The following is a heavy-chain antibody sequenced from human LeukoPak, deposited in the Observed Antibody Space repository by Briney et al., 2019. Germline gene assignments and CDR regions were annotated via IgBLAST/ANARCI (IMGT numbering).Heavy chain of an antibody. CDR1: GGPFSGYY. Sequence: SETLSLTCAVYGGPFSGYYWSWIRQPPGKGLEWIGEINHSGSTNYNPSLKSRVTISVDTSKNQFSLKLSSVTAADTAVYYCARTVVPAAPDDYWGQGTLVTVSS. J-gene: IGHJ4*02. V-gene: IGHV4-34*01. CDR2: INHSGST. CDR3: ARTVVPAAPDDY. D-gene: IGHD2-2*01.